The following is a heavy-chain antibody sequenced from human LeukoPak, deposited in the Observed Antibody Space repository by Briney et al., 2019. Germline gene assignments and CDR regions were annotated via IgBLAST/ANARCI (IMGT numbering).Heavy chain of an antibody. Sequence: QPGGSLRLSCAASGFTVSSNYMSWVRQAPGKGLEWVSVIYSGGSTYYADSVKGRFSISRDNSKNTLYLQMNSLRAEDTAVYYCARVGYDYGDYYYYYGMDVWGQGTTVTVSS. D-gene: IGHD4-17*01. CDR3: ARVGYDYGDYYYYYGMDV. CDR1: GFTVSSNY. V-gene: IGHV3-66*01. J-gene: IGHJ6*02. CDR2: IYSGGST.